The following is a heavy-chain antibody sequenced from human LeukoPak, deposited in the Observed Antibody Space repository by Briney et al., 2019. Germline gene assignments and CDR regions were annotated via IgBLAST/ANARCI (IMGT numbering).Heavy chain of an antibody. CDR1: GFTFSSYA. Sequence: GGSLRLSCAASGFTFSSYAMHWGRQAPGKGLEWVAVISYDGSNKYYADSVKGRFTISRDNSKNTLYLQMNSLRAEDTAVYYCARVIYSGWEGELSDWGQGTLVTVSS. J-gene: IGHJ4*02. CDR3: ARVIYSGWEGELSD. CDR2: ISYDGSNK. D-gene: IGHD6-19*01. V-gene: IGHV3-30-3*01.